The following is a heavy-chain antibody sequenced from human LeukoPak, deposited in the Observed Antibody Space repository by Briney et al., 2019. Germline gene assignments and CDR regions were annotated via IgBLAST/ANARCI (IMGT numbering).Heavy chain of an antibody. D-gene: IGHD6-13*01. Sequence: GASVKVSCKASGYTFTGYYMHWVRQAPGQGLEWMGWINPNSGGTNYAQKFQGRVTMTRDTSISTAYMELSRLRSDDTAVYYCAIWGYSSSWSYYYGMDVWGQGTTVYVSS. CDR1: GYTFTGYY. CDR2: INPNSGGT. V-gene: IGHV1-2*02. CDR3: AIWGYSSSWSYYYGMDV. J-gene: IGHJ6*02.